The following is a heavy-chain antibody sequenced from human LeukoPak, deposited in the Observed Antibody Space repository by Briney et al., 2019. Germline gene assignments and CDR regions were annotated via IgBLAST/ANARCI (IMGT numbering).Heavy chain of an antibody. CDR3: ARLSAMVRGPEDIFYFEY. CDR1: GFSFSTYW. J-gene: IGHJ4*02. D-gene: IGHD3-10*01. CDR2: IRPDGSEK. V-gene: IGHV3-7*01. Sequence: GGSLRLSCETSGFSFSTYWMSWVRQAPGKGLEWVANIRPDGSEKYYVDPVKGRFTISRDIAKQSVFLQMTSLRVEDTAVYYCARLSAMVRGPEDIFYFEYWGLGTLVTVSS.